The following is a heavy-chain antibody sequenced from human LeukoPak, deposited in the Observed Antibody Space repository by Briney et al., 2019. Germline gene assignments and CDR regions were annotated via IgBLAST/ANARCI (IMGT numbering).Heavy chain of an antibody. Sequence: GGSLRLSCAASGFTFSSYDMHWVRQATGKGLEWVSAIGTAGDTYYPGSVKGRFTISRENAKNSLYLQMNSLRAGDTAVYYCARGSQWLASDAFYIWGQGTMVTVSS. V-gene: IGHV3-13*01. D-gene: IGHD6-19*01. J-gene: IGHJ3*02. CDR3: ARGSQWLASDAFYI. CDR2: IGTAGDT. CDR1: GFTFSSYD.